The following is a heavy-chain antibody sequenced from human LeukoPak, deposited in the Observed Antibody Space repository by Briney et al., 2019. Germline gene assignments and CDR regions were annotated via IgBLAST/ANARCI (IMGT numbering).Heavy chain of an antibody. CDR3: ARGGWELKPNPFDY. J-gene: IGHJ4*02. V-gene: IGHV4-34*01. CDR1: GGSFSGYY. CDR2: INHSGST. Sequence: SETLSLTCAVYGGSFSGYYWSWIRQPPGKGLEWIGEINHSGSTNYNPSLKSRVTISVDTSKNQFSLKLSSVTAADTAVYYCARGGWELKPNPFDYWGQGTLVTVSS. D-gene: IGHD1-26*01.